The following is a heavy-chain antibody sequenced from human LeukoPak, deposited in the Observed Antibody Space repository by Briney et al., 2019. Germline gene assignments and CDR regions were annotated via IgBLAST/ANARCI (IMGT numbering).Heavy chain of an antibody. V-gene: IGHV4-34*01. D-gene: IGHD1-26*01. CDR2: INHSGST. J-gene: IGHJ4*02. CDR1: GGSFSGYY. CDR3: ARGSGIVGATTGDY. Sequence: SETLSLTCAVYGGSFSGYYWSWIRQPPGKGLEWLGEINHSGSTNYNPSLKSRVTISVDTSKNQFSLKLSSVPAADTAVYYCARGSGIVGATTGDYWGQGTLVTVSS.